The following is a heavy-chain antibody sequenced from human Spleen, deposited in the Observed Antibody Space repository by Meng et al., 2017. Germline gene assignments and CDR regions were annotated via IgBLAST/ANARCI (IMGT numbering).Heavy chain of an antibody. V-gene: IGHV3-30-3*01. CDR1: GFTFTNYA. CDR2: VGHDGNSG. Sequence: QVQWVESGGGVVQPGRSLRLSGATSGFTFTNYAMHWVRQAPGKGLEWVAIVGHDGNSGCYADSVKGRFTISRDNSKNMVYLQMNSLRAEDTAVYYCARVSSGWSDVGWIDPWGQGILVTVSS. J-gene: IGHJ5*02. CDR3: ARVSSGWSDVGWIDP. D-gene: IGHD6-19*01.